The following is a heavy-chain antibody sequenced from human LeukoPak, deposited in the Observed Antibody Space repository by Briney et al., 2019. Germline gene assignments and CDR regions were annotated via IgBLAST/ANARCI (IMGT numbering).Heavy chain of an antibody. V-gene: IGHV4-39*01. D-gene: IGHD4-23*01. CDR1: GDSIISSRYY. J-gene: IGHJ4*02. Sequence: SETLSLTCTVSGDSIISSRYYWGWVRQPPGKGLEWIASIRYSGNTFYNPSFKSRVTISVDTSNNQLSLRLSSVTAADAAVYYCARLRDGRWLLEYWGQGTLVTVSS. CDR3: ARLRDGRWLLEY. CDR2: IRYSGNT.